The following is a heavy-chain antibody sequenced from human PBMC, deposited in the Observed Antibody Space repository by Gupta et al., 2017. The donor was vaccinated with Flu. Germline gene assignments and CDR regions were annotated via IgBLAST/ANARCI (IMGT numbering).Heavy chain of an antibody. CDR2: ISRRRIYI. D-gene: IGHD4-17*01. J-gene: IGHJ4*01. CDR3: ARDRCDY. CDR1: GFPFSSYS. Sequence: ALGFPFSSYSVNWVRLAPGRGLEWSSSISRRRIYIYYADSVKGRFTTSRDNPKNSLYLQRNSLRAEDTAVYYCARDRCDYWGHVTLVTFSS. V-gene: IGHV3-21*01.